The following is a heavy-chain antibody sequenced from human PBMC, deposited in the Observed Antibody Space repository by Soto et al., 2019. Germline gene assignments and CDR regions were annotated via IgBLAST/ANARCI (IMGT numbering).Heavy chain of an antibody. CDR2: ISSSGSTI. CDR3: ARVHEGGRDAFDI. D-gene: IGHD1-26*01. J-gene: IGHJ3*02. V-gene: IGHV3-48*03. CDR1: GFTFSSYE. Sequence: GGSLRLSCAASGFTFSSYEMNWVRQAPGKGLEWVSYISSSGSTIYYADSVKGRFTISRDNAKNSLYLQMNSLRAEDTAVYYCARVHEGGRDAFDIWGQGTMVTVSS.